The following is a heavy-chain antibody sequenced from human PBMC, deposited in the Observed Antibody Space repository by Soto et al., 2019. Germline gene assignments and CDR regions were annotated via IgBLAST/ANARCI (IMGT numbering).Heavy chain of an antibody. CDR1: GFSVTTYR. V-gene: IGHV3-21*01. CDR3: ARDLNAGYVWGTYRYAQIFDY. J-gene: IGHJ4*01. CDR2: ISSSSYYI. D-gene: IGHD3-16*02. Sequence: GSLRLSCAASGFSVTTYRMSWVRQAPGKGLEWVSSISSSSYYIYYADSLKGRFTVSRDNAKNSLYLQMNSLRAEDTAVYYCARDLNAGYVWGTYRYAQIFDYWGHGTLVTVSS.